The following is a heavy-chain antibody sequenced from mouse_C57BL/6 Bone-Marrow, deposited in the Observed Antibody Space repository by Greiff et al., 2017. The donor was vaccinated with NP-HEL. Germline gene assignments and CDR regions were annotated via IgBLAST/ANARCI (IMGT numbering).Heavy chain of an antibody. CDR1: EYEFPSHD. CDR3: ARGGNYDGGFWYFDV. Sequence: EVMLVESGGGLVQPGESLKLSCESNEYEFPSHDMSWVRKTPEKRLELVAAINSDGGSTYYPDTMERRFIISRDNTKKTLYLQMSSLRSEDTALYYCARGGNYDGGFWYFDVWGTGTTVTVSS. CDR2: INSDGGST. J-gene: IGHJ1*03. D-gene: IGHD1-1*01. V-gene: IGHV5-2*01.